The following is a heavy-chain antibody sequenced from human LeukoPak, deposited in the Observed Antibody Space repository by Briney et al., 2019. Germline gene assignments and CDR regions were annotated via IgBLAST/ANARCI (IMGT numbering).Heavy chain of an antibody. CDR1: GYTFTSYD. CDR2: TNPNSGNT. CDR3: ARNKDGFGI. D-gene: IGHD2/OR15-2a*01. J-gene: IGHJ3*02. V-gene: IGHV1-8*01. Sequence: GASVKVSCKASGYTFTSYDIGRVRQATGQGLEWMGWTNPNSGNTGYAQKFQGSVTMTRNTSISTAYMELSSLRSEDTAMYYCARNKDGFGIWGQGTMVTVSS.